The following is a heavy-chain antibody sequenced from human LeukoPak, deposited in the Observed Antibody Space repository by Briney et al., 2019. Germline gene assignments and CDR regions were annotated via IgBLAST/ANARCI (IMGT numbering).Heavy chain of an antibody. CDR2: IYNSGST. D-gene: IGHD2-2*01. J-gene: IGHJ4*02. CDR3: ASSLVPAAIHY. Sequence: SETLSLTCAVSGGSISSSNWWSWLRQPPGKGVEGIGKIYNSGSTNYDPSLKSRVTISVDKSKNQFSLKLSSVTAADTAVYYCASSLVPAAIHYWGQGTLVTVSS. V-gene: IGHV4-4*02. CDR1: GGSISSSNW.